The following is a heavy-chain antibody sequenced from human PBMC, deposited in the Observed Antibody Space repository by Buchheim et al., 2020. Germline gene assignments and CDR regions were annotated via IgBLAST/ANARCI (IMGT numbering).Heavy chain of an antibody. CDR2: ISSSSSYI. Sequence: EVQLVESGGGLVKPGGSLRLSCAASGFTFSSYSMNWVRQAPGKGLEWVSSISSSSSYIYYADSVKGRFTISRDNAKKSLYLQMNSLRAEDTAVYYCARDQKPVLLWFEDPGGFDPWGQGTL. V-gene: IGHV3-21*04. D-gene: IGHD3-10*01. CDR3: ARDQKPVLLWFEDPGGFDP. J-gene: IGHJ5*02. CDR1: GFTFSSYS.